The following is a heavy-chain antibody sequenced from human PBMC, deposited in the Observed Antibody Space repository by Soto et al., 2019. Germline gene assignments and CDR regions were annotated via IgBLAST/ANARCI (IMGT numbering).Heavy chain of an antibody. J-gene: IGHJ6*02. CDR3: AREGRHSDNDYYGLDV. V-gene: IGHV1-18*01. Sequence: QVQLVQSGAEVKKPGASVKVSCKASGYTFTSYGISWVRQAPGQGLEWMGWISTYHGYTNYVQNLQGRVTMTTDISTSTAYMELRSLRSDDTAVYFCAREGRHSDNDYYGLDVWGQGTTVTVSS. CDR1: GYTFTSYG. CDR2: ISTYHGYT. D-gene: IGHD2-15*01.